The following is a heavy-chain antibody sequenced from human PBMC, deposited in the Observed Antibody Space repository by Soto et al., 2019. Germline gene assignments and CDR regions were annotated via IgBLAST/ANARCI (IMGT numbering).Heavy chain of an antibody. CDR1: GYTFTSYA. CDR3: ARDLVYCSSTSCYEVFGWFDP. J-gene: IGHJ5*02. Sequence: ASVKVSCKASGYTFTSYAMHWVRQAPGQRLEWMGWINAGNGNTKYSQKFQGRVTITRDTSASTAYMELSSLRSEDTAVYYCARDLVYCSSTSCYEVFGWFDPWGQGTLVTVSS. CDR2: INAGNGNT. D-gene: IGHD2-2*01. V-gene: IGHV1-3*01.